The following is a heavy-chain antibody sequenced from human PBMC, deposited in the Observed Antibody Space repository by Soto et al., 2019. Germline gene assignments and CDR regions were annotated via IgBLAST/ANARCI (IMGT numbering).Heavy chain of an antibody. D-gene: IGHD6-13*01. V-gene: IGHV2-5*01. J-gene: IGHJ4*02. CDR3: AHSRTAAGQVGFDY. Sequence: SGPTLETPPQTLTLTCTFSWFSLSTSGVGVGWIRQPPGKALEWLALIYWNDDKRYSPSLKSRLTITKDTSKNQVVLTMTNMDPVDTATYYSAHSRTAAGQVGFDYWGQGTLATVSA. CDR2: IYWNDDK. CDR1: WFSLSTSGVG.